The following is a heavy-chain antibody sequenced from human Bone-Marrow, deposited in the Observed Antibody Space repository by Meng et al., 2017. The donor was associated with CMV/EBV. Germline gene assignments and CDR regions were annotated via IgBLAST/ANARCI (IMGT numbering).Heavy chain of an antibody. J-gene: IGHJ5*02. CDR2: MNPNSGNT. CDR1: GYTFTGYD. Sequence: ASVKVSCKASGYTFTGYDINWVRQATGQGPEWMGWMNPNSGNTGYAQKFQGRVTMTRNTSISTAYMELTSLRSEDTAVYYCARWVLGFNNWFDPWGQGTLVTVSS. CDR3: ARWVLGFNNWFDP. V-gene: IGHV1-8*01. D-gene: IGHD1-1*01.